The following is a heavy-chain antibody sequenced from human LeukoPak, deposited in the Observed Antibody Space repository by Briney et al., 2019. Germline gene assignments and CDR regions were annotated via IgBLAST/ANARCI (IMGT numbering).Heavy chain of an antibody. V-gene: IGHV4-34*01. CDR3: ARGPSRYGSGSRVDY. CDR2: INHSGST. CDR1: GGSFSGYY. D-gene: IGHD3-10*01. J-gene: IGHJ4*02. Sequence: PSETLSLTCAVYGGSFSGYYWSWIRQPPGKGLEWIGEINHSGSTNYNPSLKSRVTISVDTSKNQFSLKLSSVTAADTAVYYCARGPSRYGSGSRVDYWGQGTLVTVSS.